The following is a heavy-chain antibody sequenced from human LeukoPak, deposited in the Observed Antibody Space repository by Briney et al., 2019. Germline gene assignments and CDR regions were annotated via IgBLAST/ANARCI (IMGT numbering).Heavy chain of an antibody. CDR1: GFTFSSYW. J-gene: IGHJ4*02. CDR2: IKQDGSEK. CDR3: ARVMVRGVIHN. D-gene: IGHD3-10*01. V-gene: IGHV3-7*01. Sequence: GGSLRLSCAAYGFTFSSYWMSWVRQAPGEGLEWVANIKQDGSEKYYVDSVEGRFTIYSDNAKNALYLQMNSLRAEDTALYYCARVMVRGVIHNWGQGTLVTVSS.